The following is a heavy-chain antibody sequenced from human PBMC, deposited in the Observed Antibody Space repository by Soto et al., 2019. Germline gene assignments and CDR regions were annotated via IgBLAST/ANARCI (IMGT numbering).Heavy chain of an antibody. CDR1: GLTISGKTY. J-gene: IGHJ3*01. Sequence: DVQLVESGGGLIQPGESLRLSCAAFGLTISGKTYVAWVRQAPGKGLEWVSALYDVDGSFYADSVTGRFTTSSDSSKTTVYLQMNDMRPDDAAVYYCATWHEREHAFDVWGQGTTVTISS. D-gene: IGHD1-1*01. V-gene: IGHV3-53*01. CDR3: ATWHEREHAFDV. CDR2: LYDVDGS.